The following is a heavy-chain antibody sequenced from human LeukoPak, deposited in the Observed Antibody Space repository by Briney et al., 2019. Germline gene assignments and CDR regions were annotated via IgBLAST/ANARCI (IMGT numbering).Heavy chain of an antibody. CDR2: LYHSGST. CDR3: ATAGSSSWYKYFQH. CDR1: GGSITSSNW. D-gene: IGHD6-13*01. J-gene: IGHJ1*01. Sequence: SGTLSLTCGVSGGSITSSNWWTWVRQPPGMGLEWIGELYHSGSTFYNPSLKSRVTISVDKSKNQFSLRLSSVTAADTAVYYCATAGSSSWYKYFQHWGQGTLVTVSS. V-gene: IGHV4-4*02.